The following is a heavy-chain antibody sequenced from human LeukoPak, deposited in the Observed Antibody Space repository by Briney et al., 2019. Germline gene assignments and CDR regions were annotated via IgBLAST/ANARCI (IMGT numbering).Heavy chain of an antibody. CDR2: INHTGTT. Sequence: SETLSLTCAVYGGSFNTYYWNWIRQSPGKGLEWIGEINHTGTTNYNPSLKGRFTISVDTSKNQFSLKLSSVTAADTAVYFCARGPYSYDSSGAFDIWGQGTMVTVSS. CDR3: ARGPYSYDSSGAFDI. CDR1: GGSFNTYY. V-gene: IGHV4-34*01. D-gene: IGHD3-22*01. J-gene: IGHJ3*02.